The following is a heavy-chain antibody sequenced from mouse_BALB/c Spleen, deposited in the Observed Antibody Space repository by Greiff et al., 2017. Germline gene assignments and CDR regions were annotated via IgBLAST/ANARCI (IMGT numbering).Heavy chain of an antibody. Sequence: EVKLMESGGGLVQPGGSRKLSCAASGFTFSSFGMHWVRQAPEKGLEWVAYISSGSSTIYYADTVKGRFTISRDNPKNTLFLQMTSLRSEDTAMYYCARGRTLYAMDYWGQGTSVTVSS. CDR2: ISSGSSTI. CDR1: GFTFSSFG. V-gene: IGHV5-17*02. D-gene: IGHD1-1*01. CDR3: ARGRTLYAMDY. J-gene: IGHJ4*01.